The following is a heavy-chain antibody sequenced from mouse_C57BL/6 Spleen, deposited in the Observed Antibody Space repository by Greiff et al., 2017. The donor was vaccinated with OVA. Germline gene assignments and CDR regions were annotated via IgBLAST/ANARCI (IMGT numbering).Heavy chain of an antibody. CDR1: GYTFTDYE. CDR2: IDPETGGT. CDR3: NAMDY. J-gene: IGHJ4*01. V-gene: IGHV1-15*01. Sequence: VKLVESGAELVRPGASVTLSCKASGYTFTDYEMHWVKQTPVHGLEWIGAIDPETGGTAYNQKFKGKAILTADKSSSTAYMELRSLTSEDSAVYYCNAMDYWGQGTSVTVSS.